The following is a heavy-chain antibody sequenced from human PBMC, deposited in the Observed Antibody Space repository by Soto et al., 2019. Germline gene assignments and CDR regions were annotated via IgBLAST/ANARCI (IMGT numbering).Heavy chain of an antibody. CDR2: IWYYGSNK. J-gene: IGHJ4*02. CDR3: ARGSRGLYSSGRRDFDY. V-gene: IGHV3-33*01. D-gene: IGHD6-19*01. CDR1: GFTFSSYG. Sequence: QVQLVESGGGVVQPGRSLRLSCAASGFTFSSYGMHWVRQAPGKGLEWVAVIWYYGSNKYYADSVKGRFTISRDNSKNTLYLQMNSLRAEDTAVYYCARGSRGLYSSGRRDFDYWGQGTLVTVSS.